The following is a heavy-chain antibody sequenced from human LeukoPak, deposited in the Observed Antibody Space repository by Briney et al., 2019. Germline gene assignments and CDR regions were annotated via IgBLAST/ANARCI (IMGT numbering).Heavy chain of an antibody. V-gene: IGHV3-7*03. CDR1: GFIFSSYS. D-gene: IGHD1-1*01. J-gene: IGHJ4*02. Sequence: GGSLRLSCAASGFIFSSYSMNWVRQAPGKGLGWVASLNLDGSDKYYVDSVKGRFTISRDNAKNSLYLQMDSLRVEDTAVYYCAKGKRYPDYWGQGTLVTVPS. CDR3: AKGKRYPDY. CDR2: LNLDGSDK.